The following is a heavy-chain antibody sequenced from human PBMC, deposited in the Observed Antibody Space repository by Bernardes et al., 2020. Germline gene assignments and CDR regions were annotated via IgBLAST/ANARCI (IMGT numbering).Heavy chain of an antibody. Sequence: SETLSLTCAVYGGSFSGYYWSWIRQPPGKGLEWIGEINHSGSTNYNPSLQSRVTISVDTSKNQFYLKLSSVTAADTAVYYCARGLNYYRSGTRERWVQGTQVTVSS. CDR3: ARGLNYYRSGTRER. J-gene: IGHJ4*02. CDR1: GGSFSGYY. D-gene: IGHD3-10*01. V-gene: IGHV4-34*01. CDR2: INHSGST.